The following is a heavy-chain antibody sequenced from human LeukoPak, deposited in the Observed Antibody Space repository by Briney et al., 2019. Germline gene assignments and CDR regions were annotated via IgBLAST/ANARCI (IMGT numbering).Heavy chain of an antibody. CDR3: AKDIITMVRGVSLDPYGMDV. CDR1: GFTFSSYG. Sequence: GGSLRLSCAASGFTFSSYGMHWVRQAPGKGLEGVAVISYDGSNKYYADSVKGRFTISRDNSKNTLYLQMNSLRAEDTAVYYCAKDIITMVRGVSLDPYGMDVWGQGTTVTVSS. V-gene: IGHV3-30*18. J-gene: IGHJ6*02. CDR2: ISYDGSNK. D-gene: IGHD3-10*01.